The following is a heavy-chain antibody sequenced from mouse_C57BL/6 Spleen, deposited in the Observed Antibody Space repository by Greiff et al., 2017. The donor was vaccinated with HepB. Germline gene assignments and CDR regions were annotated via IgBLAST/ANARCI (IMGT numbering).Heavy chain of an antibody. V-gene: IGHV1-50*01. Sequence: QVQLQQPGAELVKPGASVKLSCKASGYTFTSYWMQWVKQRPGQGLEWIGEIDPSDSYTNYNQKFKGKATLTVDTSSSTAYMQLSSLTSEDSAVYYCARGDGSSYNPFDYWGQGTTLTVSS. D-gene: IGHD1-1*01. CDR2: IDPSDSYT. CDR3: ARGDGSSYNPFDY. CDR1: GYTFTSYW. J-gene: IGHJ2*01.